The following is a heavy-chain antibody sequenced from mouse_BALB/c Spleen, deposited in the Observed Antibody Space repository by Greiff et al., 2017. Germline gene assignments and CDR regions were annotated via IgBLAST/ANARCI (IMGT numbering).Heavy chain of an antibody. Sequence: VKLQESGPGLVAPSQSLSITCTVSGFSLTSYGVHWVRQSPGKGLEWLGVIWSGGSTDYNADFISRLSISKDNSKSQVFFKMNSLQANDTAIYYCARTVYRYDDAMDYWGQGTSVTVSS. CDR1: GFSLTSYG. CDR3: ARTVYRYDDAMDY. D-gene: IGHD2-14*01. J-gene: IGHJ4*01. V-gene: IGHV2-2*02. CDR2: IWSGGST.